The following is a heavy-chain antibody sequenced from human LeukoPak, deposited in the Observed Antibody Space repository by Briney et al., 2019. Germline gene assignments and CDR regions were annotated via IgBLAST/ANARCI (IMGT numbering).Heavy chain of an antibody. CDR2: ISWDGSTT. CDR3: ARDPTVRQLWLVYYYYYMDV. D-gene: IGHD5-18*01. V-gene: IGHV3-43D*03. CDR1: GFTFDDYA. Sequence: TGGSLRLSCAASGFTFDDYAMHWVRQAPGKVLEWVSLISWDGSTTYYADSVKGRFTTSRDNSKNSLYLQMNSLRVEDTALYYCARDPTVRQLWLVYYYYYMDVWGKGTTVTVSS. J-gene: IGHJ6*03.